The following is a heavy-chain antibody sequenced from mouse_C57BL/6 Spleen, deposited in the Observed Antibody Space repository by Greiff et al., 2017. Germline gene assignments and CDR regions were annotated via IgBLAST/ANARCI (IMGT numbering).Heavy chain of an antibody. J-gene: IGHJ2*01. CDR2: ILPGSGST. CDR3: TSGTVVEKGDY. CDR1: GYTFTGYW. Sequence: VQLQQSGAELMKPGASVKLSCKATGYTFTGYWIAWVKQRPGHGLEWIGEILPGSGSTTYNEKFKGKATFSADTSSNAAYMQLSSLTTEDSAIYYCTSGTVVEKGDYWGQGTTLTVSS. V-gene: IGHV1-9*01. D-gene: IGHD1-1*01.